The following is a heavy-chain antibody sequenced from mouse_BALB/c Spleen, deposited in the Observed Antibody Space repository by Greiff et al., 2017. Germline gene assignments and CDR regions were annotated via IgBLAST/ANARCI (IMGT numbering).Heavy chain of an antibody. Sequence: VQGVESGPGLVQPSQSLSITCTVSGFSLTSYGVHWVRQSPGKGLEWLGVIWRGGSTDYNAAFISRLSISKDNSKSQVFFKMNSLQANDTAIYYFARTDEAYWGQGTLVTVSA. CDR1: GFSLTSYG. CDR3: ARTDEAY. J-gene: IGHJ3*01. CDR2: IWRGGST. V-gene: IGHV2-2*02.